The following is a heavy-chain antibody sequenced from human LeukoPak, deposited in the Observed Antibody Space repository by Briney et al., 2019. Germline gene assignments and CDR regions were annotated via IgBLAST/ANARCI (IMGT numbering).Heavy chain of an antibody. CDR3: AGGIAVDNWFDP. J-gene: IGHJ5*02. CDR2: ISGSGGST. Sequence: PGGSLRLSWAASGFTFSSYAMSWVRQAHGKGLEWVSAISGSGGSTYYADSVKGRFTISRDNSKNTPYLQMNSVRAEDTAVYYCAGGIAVDNWFDPWGQGTLVTVSS. CDR1: GFTFSSYA. D-gene: IGHD6-19*01. V-gene: IGHV3-23*01.